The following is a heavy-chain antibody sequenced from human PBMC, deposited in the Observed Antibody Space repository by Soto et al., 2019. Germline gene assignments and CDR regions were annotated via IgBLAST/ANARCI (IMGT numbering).Heavy chain of an antibody. D-gene: IGHD2-15*01. CDR2: ISGSGGKT. CDR1: GFTFSSYA. V-gene: IGHV3-23*01. CDR3: AKDGHVLSVTIAVGKPLMGV. Sequence: GWSLRLSCVASGFTFSSYAMTWVRQAPGKGLEWVSTISGSGGKTYYADSVKGRFTISRDNSNNTLYLQMDSLRAEDMAVYYCAKDGHVLSVTIAVGKPLMGVCAEGTMVAASA. J-gene: IGHJ6*04.